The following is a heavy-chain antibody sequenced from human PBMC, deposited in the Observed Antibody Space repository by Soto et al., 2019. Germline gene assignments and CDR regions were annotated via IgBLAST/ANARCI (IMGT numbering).Heavy chain of an antibody. CDR2: IIPIFGTA. CDR3: ARDEYGENGMDV. V-gene: IGHV1-69*01. D-gene: IGHD6-6*01. J-gene: IGHJ6*02. Sequence: QVQLVQSGAEVKKPGSSVKVSCKASGGTFSSYAISWVRQAPGQGLEWMGGIIPIFGTANYAQKFQGRVTITADESKSTGYMELSSLRSEDTAVYYCARDEYGENGMDVWGQGTTVTVSS. CDR1: GGTFSSYA.